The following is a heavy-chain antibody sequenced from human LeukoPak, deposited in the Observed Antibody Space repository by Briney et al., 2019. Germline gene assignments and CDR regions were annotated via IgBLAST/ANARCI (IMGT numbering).Heavy chain of an antibody. Sequence: GGSLRLSCAASGFTFSSYAMSWVRQAPGKGLEWVSAISGSGGSTYYADSVKGRFTISRDNSKNTLYLQMNSLRAEDTAVYYCARDYDRLTRKIGRDSLYYYYYYMDVWGKGTMVTVSS. CDR2: ISGSGGST. J-gene: IGHJ6*03. D-gene: IGHD3-16*01. CDR3: ARDYDRLTRKIGRDSLYYYYYYMDV. CDR1: GFTFSSYA. V-gene: IGHV3-23*01.